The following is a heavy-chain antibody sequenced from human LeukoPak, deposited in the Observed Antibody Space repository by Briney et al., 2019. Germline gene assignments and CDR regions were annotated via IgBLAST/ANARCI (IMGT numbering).Heavy chain of an antibody. CDR2: ISGSGGST. D-gene: IGHD2-21*02. J-gene: IGHJ4*02. CDR1: GFTFSSYA. Sequence: GGSLRLSCAASGFTFSSYAMSWVHQAPGKGLEWVSAISGSGGSTYYADSVKGRFTISRDNSKNTLYLQMNSLRAEDTAVYYCARVTAKYYFDYWGQGTLVTVSS. CDR3: ARVTAKYYFDY. V-gene: IGHV3-23*01.